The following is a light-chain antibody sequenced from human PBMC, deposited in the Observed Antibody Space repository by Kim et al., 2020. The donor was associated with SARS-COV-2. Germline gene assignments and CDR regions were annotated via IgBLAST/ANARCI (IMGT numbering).Light chain of an antibody. CDR1: QTINNR. CDR2: DAT. Sequence: SPVERATPSCRASQTINNRLVWYQHKPGQAPRLLIYDATTRATGVPARFIGSGSETDFTLTISSLQSEDFAVYYCQQSNDWPPLTFGQGTKVDIK. V-gene: IGKV3-15*01. CDR3: QQSNDWPPLT. J-gene: IGKJ1*01.